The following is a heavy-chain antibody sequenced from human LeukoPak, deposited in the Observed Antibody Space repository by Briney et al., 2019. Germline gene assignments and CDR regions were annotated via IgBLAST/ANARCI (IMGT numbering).Heavy chain of an antibody. CDR3: AKVVSSWYDY. CDR2: ISGSGGST. V-gene: IGHV3-23*01. CDR1: GFTFSSYA. Sequence: GGSLRLSCAASGFTFSSYAMSWVRQAPGKGLEWVSAISGSGGSTYYADSVKGRFTISRDNSKNSLYLQMNSLRAEDTALYYCAKVVSSWYDYWGQGNLVTVSS. D-gene: IGHD6-13*01. J-gene: IGHJ4*02.